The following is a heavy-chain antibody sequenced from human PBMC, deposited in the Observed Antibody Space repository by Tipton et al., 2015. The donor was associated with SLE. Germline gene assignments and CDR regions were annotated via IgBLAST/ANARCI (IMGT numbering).Heavy chain of an antibody. CDR2: INHSGST. Sequence: GLVKPSETLSLTCTVSGYSISSGYYWSWIRQPPGKGLEWIGEINHSGSTNYNPSLKSRVTISVDTSKNQFSLKLSSVTAADTAVYYCASPGSSAPGPYFQHWGQGTLVTVSS. V-gene: IGHV4-38-2*02. D-gene: IGHD6-25*01. CDR3: ASPGSSAPGPYFQH. J-gene: IGHJ1*01. CDR1: GYSISSGYY.